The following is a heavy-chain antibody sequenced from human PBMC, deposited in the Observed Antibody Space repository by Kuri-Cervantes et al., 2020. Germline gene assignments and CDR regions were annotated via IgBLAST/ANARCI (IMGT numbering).Heavy chain of an antibody. CDR3: ARVEDRPTYHRYFDY. J-gene: IGHJ4*02. Sequence: ASAKISCKASGYTFTSYGISWVRQAPGQGLEWMGWISAYNGNTNYAQKLQGRVTMTTDTSTSTAYMELRSLRSDDTAVYYCARVEDRPTYHRYFDYWGQGTLVTVSS. CDR1: GYTFTSYG. V-gene: IGHV1-18*01. CDR2: ISAYNGNT. D-gene: IGHD2-21*01.